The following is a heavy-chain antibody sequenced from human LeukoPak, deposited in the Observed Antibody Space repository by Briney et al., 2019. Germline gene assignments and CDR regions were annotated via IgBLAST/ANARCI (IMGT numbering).Heavy chain of an antibody. V-gene: IGHV3-21*01. CDR3: ARDDYGDDNWFDP. CDR2: ISSSSSYI. J-gene: IGHJ5*02. D-gene: IGHD4-17*01. Sequence: GGSLRLSCAASGFSFSSDSMNWLRQAPGKGLEWVSSISSSSSYIYYADSVKGRFTISRDNAKNSLYLQMNSLRAEDTAVYYCARDDYGDDNWFDPWGQGTLVTVSS. CDR1: GFSFSSDS.